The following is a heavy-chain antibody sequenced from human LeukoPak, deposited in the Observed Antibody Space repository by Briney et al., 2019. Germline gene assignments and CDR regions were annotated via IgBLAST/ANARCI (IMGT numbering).Heavy chain of an antibody. CDR1: GYTFTSYY. CDR3: ASLKVEVRGVTDFDY. J-gene: IGHJ4*02. CDR2: INPSGGST. V-gene: IGHV1-46*01. D-gene: IGHD3-10*01. Sequence: ASVKVSCKASGYTFTSYYIRWVRQAPGQGLEWMGIINPSGGSTSYAQKFQGRVTMTRDTSTSTVYMELSSLRSEDTAVYYCASLKVEVRGVTDFDYWGQGTLVTVSS.